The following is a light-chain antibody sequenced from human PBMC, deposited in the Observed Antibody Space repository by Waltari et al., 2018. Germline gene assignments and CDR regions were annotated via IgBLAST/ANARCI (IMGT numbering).Light chain of an antibody. CDR2: WAS. V-gene: IGKV4-1*01. Sequence: DIVMTQSPDLLSVSLGERATINCKSSQSVLYSSNNKNYLAWYQQKPGQPPKLLMYWASTRESGVPDRFSGSGSGTDFTLTSSSLQAEDVAVYFCQQYHSTPLTFGGGTKVEI. J-gene: IGKJ4*01. CDR3: QQYHSTPLT. CDR1: QSVLYSSNNKNY.